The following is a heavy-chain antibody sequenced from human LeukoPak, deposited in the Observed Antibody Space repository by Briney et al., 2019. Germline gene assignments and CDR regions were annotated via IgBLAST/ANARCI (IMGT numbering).Heavy chain of an antibody. V-gene: IGHV4-59*01. CDR2: IYYSGST. CDR3: ARDYAGELPGGMDV. J-gene: IGHJ6*02. CDR1: GGSISSYY. D-gene: IGHD1-7*01. Sequence: PSETLSLTCTVSGGSISSYYWSWIRQPPGKGLEWIGYIYYSGSTNYNPSLKSRVTISVDTSKNQFSLKLSSVTAADTAVYYCARDYAGELPGGMDVWGQGTTVTVSS.